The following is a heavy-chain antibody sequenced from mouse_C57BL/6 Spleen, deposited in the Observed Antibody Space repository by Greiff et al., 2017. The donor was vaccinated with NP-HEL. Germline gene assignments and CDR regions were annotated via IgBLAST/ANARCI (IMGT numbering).Heavy chain of an antibody. CDR1: GFTFSSYG. CDR2: ISSGGSYT. J-gene: IGHJ2*01. V-gene: IGHV5-6*01. D-gene: IGHD4-1*01. CDR3: ARHESPNWDYFDY. Sequence: EVMLVESGGDLVKPGGSLKLSCAASGFTFSSYGMSWVRQTPDKRLEWVATISSGGSYTYYPDSVKGRFTISRDNAKNTLYLQMSSLKSEDTAMYYCARHESPNWDYFDYWGQGTTLTVSS.